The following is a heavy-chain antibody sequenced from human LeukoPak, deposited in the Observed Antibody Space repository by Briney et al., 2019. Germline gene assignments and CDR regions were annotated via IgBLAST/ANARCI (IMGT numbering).Heavy chain of an antibody. Sequence: SETLSLTCAVYGGSFSGYYWSWIRQPPGKGLEWIGEINHSGSTNYNPSLKSRVTISVDTSKNQFSLKLSSVTAADTAVYYCARDLKGYRTDAFDIWGQGTMVTVSS. CDR3: ARDLKGYRTDAFDI. D-gene: IGHD3-16*02. V-gene: IGHV4-34*01. J-gene: IGHJ3*02. CDR2: INHSGST. CDR1: GGSFSGYY.